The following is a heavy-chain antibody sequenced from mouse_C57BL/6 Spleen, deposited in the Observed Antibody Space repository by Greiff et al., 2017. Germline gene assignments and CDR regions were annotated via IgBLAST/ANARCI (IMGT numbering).Heavy chain of an antibody. Sequence: VQLVESGPELVKPGASVKLSCKASGYTFTSYDINWVKQRPGQGLEWIGWIYPRDGSTKYNEKFKGKATLTVDTSSSTAYMELHSLTSEDSAVYFCAKGVYYGNYGAMDYWGQGTSVTVSS. CDR2: IYPRDGST. CDR1: GYTFTSYD. J-gene: IGHJ4*01. V-gene: IGHV1-85*01. D-gene: IGHD2-1*01. CDR3: AKGVYYGNYGAMDY.